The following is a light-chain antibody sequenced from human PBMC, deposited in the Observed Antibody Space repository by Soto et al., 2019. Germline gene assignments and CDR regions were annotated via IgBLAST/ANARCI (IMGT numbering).Light chain of an antibody. J-gene: IGLJ2*01. V-gene: IGLV2-11*01. CDR1: SSDVGGYNY. CDR2: DVS. Sequence: QSVLTQPRSVSGSPGQSVTISCTGTSSDVGGYNYVSWYQQHPGKAPKLMIYDVSKRPSGVPDRFSGSKSGNTASLTISGLQAEDEADYYCCSYAGSCVVFGGGTTVTVL. CDR3: CSYAGSCVV.